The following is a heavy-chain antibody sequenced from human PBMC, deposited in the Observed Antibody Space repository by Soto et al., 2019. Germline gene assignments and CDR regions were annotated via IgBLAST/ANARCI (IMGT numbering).Heavy chain of an antibody. CDR2: IYNNETF. J-gene: IGHJ4*02. V-gene: IGHV4-61*01. D-gene: IGHD6-19*01. CDR3: ARVPLRYSSSHNFDS. CDR1: GASVISGSFY. Sequence: SETLSLTCSVSGASVISGSFYWIRIRQPPGKGLEWIGFIYNNETFNYNPSLKSRVTLSVDTSKHQFSLKLSSVTAADTAVYYCARVPLRYSSSHNFDSWGQGALVTVSS.